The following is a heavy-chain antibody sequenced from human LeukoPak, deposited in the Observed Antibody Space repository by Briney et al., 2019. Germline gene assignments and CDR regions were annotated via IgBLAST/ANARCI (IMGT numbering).Heavy chain of an antibody. V-gene: IGHV3-33*01. Sequence: PGGSLRLSCAASGFTFSSYGMHWVRQAPGKGLEWVAVIWYDGSNKYYADSVKGRFTISRDNSKNTLYLQMNSLRAEDTAVYYCARDLRPYSSSGTDFGYWGQGTLVTVSS. D-gene: IGHD6-13*01. CDR1: GFTFSSYG. J-gene: IGHJ4*02. CDR3: ARDLRPYSSSGTDFGY. CDR2: IWYDGSNK.